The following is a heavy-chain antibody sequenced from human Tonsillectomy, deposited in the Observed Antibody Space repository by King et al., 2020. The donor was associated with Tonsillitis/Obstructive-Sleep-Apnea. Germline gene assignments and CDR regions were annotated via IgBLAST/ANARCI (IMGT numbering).Heavy chain of an antibody. CDR1: GFTLSSFG. CDR2: IWYDGTNK. J-gene: IGHJ3*02. D-gene: IGHD4-23*01. Sequence: VQLVESGGGVVQPGRSLRLSCAASGFTLSSFGMHWVRQAPGKGLEWVAVIWYDGTNKDYAESVKGRFTISRDNSENALYLQMNSLRDEDTALYYCARYQTVAYAFGIGGPGTLV. V-gene: IGHV3-33*01. CDR3: ARYQTVAYAFGI.